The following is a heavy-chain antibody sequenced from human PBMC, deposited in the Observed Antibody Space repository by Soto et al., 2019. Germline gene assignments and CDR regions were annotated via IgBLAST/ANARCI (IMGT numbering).Heavy chain of an antibody. J-gene: IGHJ6*02. D-gene: IGHD5-12*01. CDR1: RFTFSSYV. Sequence: EVQLLESGGGLVQPGGSLRLSCAASRFTFSSYVMSWVRQAPGKGLEWVSSISSSGGNTYYADSVKGRFTISRDNSKNTLYLQMNSLRAEDTAVYYCAKDLRASMATSTLYGMDVWGQGTTVTVSS. CDR2: ISSSGGNT. CDR3: AKDLRASMATSTLYGMDV. V-gene: IGHV3-23*01.